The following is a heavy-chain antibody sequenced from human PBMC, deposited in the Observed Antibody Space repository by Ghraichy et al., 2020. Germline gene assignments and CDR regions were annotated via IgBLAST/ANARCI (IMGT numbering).Heavy chain of an antibody. V-gene: IGHV1-8*01. CDR3: ARDLLLWFGELLTHDYYYYYGMDV. CDR2: MNPNSGNT. Sequence: ASVKVSCKASGYTFTSYDINWVRQATGQGLEWMGWMNPNSGNTGYAQKFQGRVTMTRNTSISTAYMELSSLRFEDTAVYYCARDLLLWFGELLTHDYYYYYGMDVWGQGTTVTVSS. CDR1: GYTFTSYD. J-gene: IGHJ6*02. D-gene: IGHD3-10*01.